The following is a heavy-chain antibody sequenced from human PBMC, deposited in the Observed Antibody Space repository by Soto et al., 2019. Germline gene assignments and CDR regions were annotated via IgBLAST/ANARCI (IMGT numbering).Heavy chain of an antibody. D-gene: IGHD4-17*01. Sequence: HLVESGGGVVQPGRSLRLSCVASGFSFSSYGMHWVRQTPGKGLEWVALIWYDGTKKYYGDSVKGRFIISRDDSKNTVYLQMNSLRAEDTALYHCARAEKAYDYGVDSWGQGTLVTVS. CDR3: ARAEKAYDYGVDS. CDR1: GFSFSSYG. V-gene: IGHV3-33*01. J-gene: IGHJ4*02. CDR2: IWYDGTKK.